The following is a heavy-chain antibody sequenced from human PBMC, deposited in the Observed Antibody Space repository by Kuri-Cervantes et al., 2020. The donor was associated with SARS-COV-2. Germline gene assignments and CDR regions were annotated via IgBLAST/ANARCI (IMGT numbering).Heavy chain of an antibody. V-gene: IGHV3-30*18. CDR2: ISYDGSNK. CDR1: GFTFSSYG. J-gene: IGHJ4*02. CDR3: AKGGGPGSYIPLDY. Sequence: GGSLRLSCAASGFTFSSYGMHWVRQAPGKGLEWVAVISYDGSNKYYADSVKGRFTISRDNSKNTLYLQMNSLRAEDTAVYYCAKGGGPGSYIPLDYWGQGTLVTGSS. D-gene: IGHD1-26*01.